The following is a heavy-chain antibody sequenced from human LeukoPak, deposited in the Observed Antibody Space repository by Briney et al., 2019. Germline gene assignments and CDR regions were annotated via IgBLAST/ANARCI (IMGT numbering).Heavy chain of an antibody. D-gene: IGHD5-18*01. V-gene: IGHV1-2*06. J-gene: IGHJ4*02. CDR3: ARGTGEGYSYGRYFFDY. CDR1: GYIFTDYY. CDR2: INPNSGGT. Sequence: GASVKVSCKASGYIFTDYYMHWVRQAPGQELGWMGRINPNSGGTNYAQKFQGRVTMTRDTSISTAYMILSSLTSDDTAVFYCARGTGEGYSYGRYFFDYWGQGTLVTVSS.